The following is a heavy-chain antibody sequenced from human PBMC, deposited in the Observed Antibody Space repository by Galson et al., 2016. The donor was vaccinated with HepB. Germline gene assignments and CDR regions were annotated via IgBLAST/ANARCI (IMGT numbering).Heavy chain of an antibody. CDR3: ARDWIPYYYYGMDV. CDR2: ISSSSSYI. J-gene: IGHJ6*02. V-gene: IGHV3-21*01. D-gene: IGHD5-18*01. CDR1: GFTFSSYS. Sequence: SLRLSCAASGFTFSSYSMNWVRQAPGKGLEWVSSISSSSSYIYYADSVKGRFTISRDNVKNSLYLQMNSLRAEDTAVYYCARDWIPYYYYGMDVWGQGTTATVSS.